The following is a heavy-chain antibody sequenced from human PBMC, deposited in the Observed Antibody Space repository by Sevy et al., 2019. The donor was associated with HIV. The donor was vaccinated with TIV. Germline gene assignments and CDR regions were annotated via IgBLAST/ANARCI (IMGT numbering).Heavy chain of an antibody. D-gene: IGHD6-19*01. CDR1: GFPFSSHW. Sequence: GGSLRLSCAASGFPFSSHWMTWVRQAPGKGLEWVASIKRDGSEENYADSVKGRFTISRDNAKNSLFLQMNSLRAEDTAVYYCARITGWRFDYWGQGTLVTVSS. CDR2: IKRDGSEE. CDR3: ARITGWRFDY. J-gene: IGHJ4*02. V-gene: IGHV3-7*01.